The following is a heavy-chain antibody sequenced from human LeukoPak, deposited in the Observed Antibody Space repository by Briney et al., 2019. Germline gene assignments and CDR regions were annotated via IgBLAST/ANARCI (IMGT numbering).Heavy chain of an antibody. J-gene: IGHJ6*03. CDR2: INPNSGVT. CDR3: AKDRYGDYEAPFHYYIDA. D-gene: IGHD5-12*01. V-gene: IGHV1-2*02. CDR1: GYTFSGFY. Sequence: GASVKVSCKASGYTFSGFYIHWVRQAPGQGLEWMGWINPNSGVTNYAQKLQGRVTITRDTSIDTAYMQLSRLRSDDTAVYYCAKDRYGDYEAPFHYYIDAWGRGTTVTVSS.